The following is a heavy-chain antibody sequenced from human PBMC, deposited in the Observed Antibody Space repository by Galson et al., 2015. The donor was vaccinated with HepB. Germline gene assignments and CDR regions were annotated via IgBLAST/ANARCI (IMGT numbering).Heavy chain of an antibody. CDR2: ISFDGNYI. CDR1: GFTFSTSG. D-gene: IGHD3-10*01. J-gene: IGHJ4*02. V-gene: IGHV3-30*18. CDR3: AKVQATTVRGLIDF. Sequence: LRLSCAASGFTFSTSGAHWLRQAPGKGLEWVAVISFDGNYIEYSDSVKGRFTISRDNLKNTLYLQMTSLRVEDTAVYYCAKVQATTVRGLIDFWGQGTLVTVSS.